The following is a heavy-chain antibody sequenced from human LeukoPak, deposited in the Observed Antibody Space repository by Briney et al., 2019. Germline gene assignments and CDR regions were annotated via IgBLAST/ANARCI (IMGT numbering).Heavy chain of an antibody. J-gene: IGHJ3*02. Sequence: GRSLRLSCAASGFTFSSYGMHWVRQATGKGLEWGAVISFDGSKKYYADSVKGRFSISRDNSKNTLYLQMNSLRVEDTALYYCTRDSDTCTGCAFDMWGQGTMVTVSS. CDR2: ISFDGSKK. V-gene: IGHV3-30*03. D-gene: IGHD1-26*01. CDR1: GFTFSSYG. CDR3: TRDSDTCTGCAFDM.